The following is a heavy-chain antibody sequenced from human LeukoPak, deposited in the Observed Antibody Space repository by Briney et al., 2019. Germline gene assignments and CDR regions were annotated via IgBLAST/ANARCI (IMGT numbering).Heavy chain of an antibody. Sequence: PGGSLRLSCAASGFTFRNYWMSWVRQAPGKGLEWVANISPDGGDRYYVDSVKGRFIISRGNAEDSLYLYVNSLRADDTGVYYCARDLGYSSEDYWGQGTLVAVSS. V-gene: IGHV3-7*01. CDR3: ARDLGYSSEDY. CDR2: ISPDGGDR. CDR1: GFTFRNYW. D-gene: IGHD5-24*01. J-gene: IGHJ4*02.